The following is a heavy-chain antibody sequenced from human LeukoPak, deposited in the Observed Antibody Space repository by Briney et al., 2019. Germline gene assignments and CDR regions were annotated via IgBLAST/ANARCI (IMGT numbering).Heavy chain of an antibody. Sequence: SVKVSCKASGYTFTGYYMHWVRQAPGQGLEWMGRINPNSGGTNYAQKFQGRVTMTRDTSITTPYMVLRRLRSDDTAVYYCARAVWGQYVPGITVAGSFDYWGQGTLVTVSS. CDR1: GYTFTGYY. CDR2: INPNSGGT. CDR3: ARAVWGQYVPGITVAGSFDY. V-gene: IGHV1-2*06. J-gene: IGHJ4*02. D-gene: IGHD6-19*01.